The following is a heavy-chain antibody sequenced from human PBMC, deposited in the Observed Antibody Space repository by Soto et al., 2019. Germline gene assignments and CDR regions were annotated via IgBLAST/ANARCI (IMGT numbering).Heavy chain of an antibody. D-gene: IGHD2-2*01. CDR2: ISSSSSTI. V-gene: IGHV3-48*01. CDR3: AVVPAANGHYGMDV. CDR1: GFTFSSYS. Sequence: PGGSLRLSCAASGFTFSSYSMNWVRQAPGKGLEWVSYISSSSSTIYYADSVKGRFTISRDNAKNSLYLQMNSLRAEDTAVYYCAVVPAANGHYGMDVWGQGTTVTVSS. J-gene: IGHJ6*02.